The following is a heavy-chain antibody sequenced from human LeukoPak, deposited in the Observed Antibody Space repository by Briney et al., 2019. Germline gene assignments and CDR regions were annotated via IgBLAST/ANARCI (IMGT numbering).Heavy chain of an antibody. D-gene: IGHD1-26*01. CDR3: AREGLSGSFAFGY. Sequence: PSETLSLTCAVYGGSFSGYYWSWIRQPPGKGLEWIGEINHSGSTNYNPSLKSRVTISVDTSKNQFSLKPSSVTAADTAVYYCAREGLSGSFAFGYWGQGTLVTVSS. CDR2: INHSGST. J-gene: IGHJ4*02. V-gene: IGHV4-34*01. CDR1: GGSFSGYY.